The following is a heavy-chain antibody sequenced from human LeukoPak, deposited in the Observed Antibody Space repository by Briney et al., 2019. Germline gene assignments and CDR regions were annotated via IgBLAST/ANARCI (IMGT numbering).Heavy chain of an antibody. V-gene: IGHV4-4*07. D-gene: IGHD3-10*01. CDR2: IYTSGST. CDR3: ARDQGSYGSGSYLGY. CDR1: GGSISSYY. Sequence: SETLSLTCTVSGGSISSYYWSWIRQPAGKGLEWIWRIYTSGSTNYNPSLKSRVTMSVDTSKNQFSLKLSSVTAADTAVYYCARDQGSYGSGSYLGYWGQGTLVTVSS. J-gene: IGHJ4*02.